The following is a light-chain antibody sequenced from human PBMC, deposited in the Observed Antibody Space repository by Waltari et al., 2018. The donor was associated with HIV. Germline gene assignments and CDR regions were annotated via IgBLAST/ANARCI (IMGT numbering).Light chain of an antibody. CDR2: WAF. V-gene: IGKV4-1*01. Sequence: DIVMTQSPDSLAVSLGERATINCKSSQNLLFNANNKNYLAWYQQKPGQSPTLLFYWAFTREFGVPDRFTGSGSGTDFTLTITSLQSEDVALYYCQQYYSVPWTFGQGTKVEIK. CDR1: QNLLFNANNKNY. CDR3: QQYYSVPWT. J-gene: IGKJ1*01.